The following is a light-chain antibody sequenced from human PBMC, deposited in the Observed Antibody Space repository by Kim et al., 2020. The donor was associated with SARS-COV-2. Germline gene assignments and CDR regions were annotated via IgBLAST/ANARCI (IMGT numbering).Light chain of an antibody. CDR1: SSDVGGYNF. CDR2: DVS. Sequence: GQSITISCTGTSSDVGGYNFVARYQQHPGKAPKLMIYDVSNRPSGISNRFSGSKSGNTASLTISGLQAEDEADYYCSSYTSSSTRVFGGGTQLTVL. CDR3: SSYTSSSTRV. V-gene: IGLV2-14*04. J-gene: IGLJ3*02.